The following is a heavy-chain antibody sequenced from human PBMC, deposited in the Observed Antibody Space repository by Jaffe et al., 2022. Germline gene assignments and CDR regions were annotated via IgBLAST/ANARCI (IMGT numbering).Heavy chain of an antibody. CDR3: AREIGGTYYDILTGYHPTLYYFDY. Sequence: QVQLQESGPGLVKPSQTLSLTCTVSGGSISSGSYYWSWIRQPAGKGLEWIGRIYTSGSTNYNPSLKSRVTISVDTSKNQFSLKLSSVTAADTAVYYCAREIGGTYYDILTGYHPTLYYFDYWGQGTLVTVSS. V-gene: IGHV4-61*02. CDR2: IYTSGST. D-gene: IGHD3-9*01. CDR1: GGSISSGSYY. J-gene: IGHJ4*02.